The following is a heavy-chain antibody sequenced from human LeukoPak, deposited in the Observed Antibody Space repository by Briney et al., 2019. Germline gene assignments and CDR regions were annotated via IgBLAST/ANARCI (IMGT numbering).Heavy chain of an antibody. V-gene: IGHV4-59*01. CDR1: GGSISSYY. CDR2: IYYSGST. D-gene: IGHD3-9*01. CDR3: ARVSLTGYYPIYYYYYMDV. J-gene: IGHJ6*03. Sequence: PSETLSLTCTVSGGSISSYYWSWIRQPPGKGLEWIGYIYYSGSTNYNPSLKSRVTISVDTSKNQFSLKLSSVTAADTAVYYCARVSLTGYYPIYYYYYMDVWGKGTTVTVSS.